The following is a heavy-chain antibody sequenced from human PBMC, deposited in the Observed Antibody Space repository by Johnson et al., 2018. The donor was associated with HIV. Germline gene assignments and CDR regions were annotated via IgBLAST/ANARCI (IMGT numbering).Heavy chain of an antibody. J-gene: IGHJ3*02. D-gene: IGHD4-23*01. V-gene: IGHV3-30*02. Sequence: QVQLVESGGGVVQPGGSLRLSCAASRFTFSNYDMHWVRQAPGKGLAWVAFIRYDGSHKSYADSVKGRFTISRDHFKNTIYLQRNSLRGEDTAVYYCAKSKLPDLVLDIWGQGTVVTVSS. CDR3: AKSKLPDLVLDI. CDR1: RFTFSNYD. CDR2: IRYDGSHK.